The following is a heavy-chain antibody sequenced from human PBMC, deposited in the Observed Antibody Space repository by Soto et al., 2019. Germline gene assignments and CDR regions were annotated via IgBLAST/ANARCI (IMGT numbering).Heavy chain of an antibody. Sequence: ASVKVSCKTSGYTFTSYHMHWVRQAPGRGLEWMGTINPSGGHTTYSQNFLGRVTMTRDTSTSTLYMELTSLTSDDTAVYYCARGGHVVVVTAAFDYWGQGTLVTVSS. CDR3: ARGGHVVVVTAAFDY. CDR1: GYTFTSYH. V-gene: IGHV1-46*01. J-gene: IGHJ4*02. D-gene: IGHD2-21*02. CDR2: INPSGGHT.